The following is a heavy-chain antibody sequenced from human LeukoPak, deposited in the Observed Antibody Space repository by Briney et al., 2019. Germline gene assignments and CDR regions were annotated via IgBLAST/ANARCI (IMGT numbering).Heavy chain of an antibody. J-gene: IGHJ4*02. D-gene: IGHD1-1*01. V-gene: IGHV3-7*01. CDR1: GFTFSSYW. CDR2: IKQDGSEK. CDR3: ASDGSPPSGTDLDY. Sequence: PGGSLRLSCAASGFTFSSYWMSWVRQAPGKGLEWVANIKQDGSEKYYVDSVKGRFTISRDNAKNSLYLQMNSLRAEDTAVYYCASDGSPPSGTDLDYWGQGTLVTVSS.